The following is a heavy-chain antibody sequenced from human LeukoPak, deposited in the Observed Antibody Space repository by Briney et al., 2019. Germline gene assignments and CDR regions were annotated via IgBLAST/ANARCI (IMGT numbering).Heavy chain of an antibody. D-gene: IGHD6-19*01. CDR1: GGSISSYY. CDR2: VYYSGST. J-gene: IGHJ4*02. Sequence: SETLSLTCTVSGGSISSYYWSLIRQPPGKGLDWIGYVYYSGSTNYNPSLKSRVTISVDTSKNQFSLKLSSVTAADTAVYYCARARDSSGWYPADYWGQGTLVTVSS. V-gene: IGHV4-59*01. CDR3: ARARDSSGWYPADY.